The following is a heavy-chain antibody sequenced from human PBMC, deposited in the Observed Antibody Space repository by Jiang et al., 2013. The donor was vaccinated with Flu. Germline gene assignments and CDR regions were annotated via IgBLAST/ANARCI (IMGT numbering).Heavy chain of an antibody. CDR2: IYYSGST. CDR1: GGSISSYY. CDR3: AREWTQPRPNWFDP. D-gene: IGHD3/OR15-3a*01. J-gene: IGHJ5*02. V-gene: IGHV4-59*12. Sequence: GSGLVKPSETLSLTCTVSGGSISSYYWSWIRQPPGKGLEWIGYIYYSGSTNYNPSLKSRVTISVDTSKNQLSLKLNSVTAADTAVYYCAREWTQPRPNWFDPCGQGTLVTVSS.